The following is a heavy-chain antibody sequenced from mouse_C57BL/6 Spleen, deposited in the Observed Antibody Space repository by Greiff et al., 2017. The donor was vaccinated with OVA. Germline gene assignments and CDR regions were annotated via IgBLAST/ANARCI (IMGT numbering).Heavy chain of an antibody. Sequence: QVQLQQPGAELVKPGASVKLSCKASGYTFTSYWMHWVKQRPGQGLEWIGMIHPNSGSTNYNEKFKSKATLTVDKSSSTAYMQLSSLTSEDSAVYYCARPTTVVYFDYWGQGTTLTVSS. V-gene: IGHV1-64*01. J-gene: IGHJ2*01. CDR1: GYTFTSYW. D-gene: IGHD1-1*01. CDR3: ARPTTVVYFDY. CDR2: IHPNSGST.